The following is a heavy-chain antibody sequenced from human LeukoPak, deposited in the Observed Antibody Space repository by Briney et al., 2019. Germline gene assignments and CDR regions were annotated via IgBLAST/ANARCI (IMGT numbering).Heavy chain of an antibody. CDR3: ARAFSSGYSSGWYYFDY. CDR1: GFTFSSYW. V-gene: IGHV3-7*01. D-gene: IGHD6-19*01. Sequence: GGSLRLSCAASGFTFSSYWMSWVRQAPGKGLEWVANIKQDGSEKYYVDSVKGRFTISGDNAKNSLYLQMNSLRAEDTAVYYCARAFSSGYSSGWYYFDYWGQGTLVTVSS. J-gene: IGHJ4*02. CDR2: IKQDGSEK.